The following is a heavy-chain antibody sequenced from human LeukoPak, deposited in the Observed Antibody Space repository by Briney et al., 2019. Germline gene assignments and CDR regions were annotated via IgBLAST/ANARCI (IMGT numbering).Heavy chain of an antibody. V-gene: IGHV3-23*01. CDR3: ARDRYCSGGSCYGDY. D-gene: IGHD2-15*01. J-gene: IGHJ4*02. CDR2: LSGGST. CDR1: GFTFSSYA. Sequence: PGGSLRLSCAASGFTFSSYAMSWVRQAPGKGLEWVSALSGGSTFYADSVKGRFTISRDNAESTLYLQMNSLRAEDTAVYYCARDRYCSGGSCYGDYWGQGTLVTVSS.